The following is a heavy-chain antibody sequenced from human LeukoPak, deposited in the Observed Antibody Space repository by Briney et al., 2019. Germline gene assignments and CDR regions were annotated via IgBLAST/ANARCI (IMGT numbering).Heavy chain of an antibody. V-gene: IGHV3-23*01. D-gene: IGHD1-26*01. J-gene: IGHJ4*02. CDR3: AKVRAPRQYYFDY. CDR2: ISGSGGRT. CDR1: GFTFSNYA. Sequence: GGSLRLSCAASGFTFSNYAMNWVRQAPGKGLEWVSAISGSGGRTYYADSVKGRFTISRDNSKNTLYLQMNSLRAEDTAVYYCAKVRAPRQYYFDYWGQGTLVTVSS.